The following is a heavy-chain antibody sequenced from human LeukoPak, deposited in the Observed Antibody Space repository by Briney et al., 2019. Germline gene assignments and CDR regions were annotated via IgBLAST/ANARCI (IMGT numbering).Heavy chain of an antibody. V-gene: IGHV4-34*01. CDR3: RIIGTIDY. Sequence: SETLSLTCAVYGGSFSGYYWSWIRQPPGKGLEWIGEINHSGSTSYNPSLKSRVTISVDTSKNQFSLKLSSVTAADTAVYYCRIIGTIDYWGQGTLVTVSS. D-gene: IGHD1-1*01. CDR1: GGSFSGYY. CDR2: INHSGST. J-gene: IGHJ4*02.